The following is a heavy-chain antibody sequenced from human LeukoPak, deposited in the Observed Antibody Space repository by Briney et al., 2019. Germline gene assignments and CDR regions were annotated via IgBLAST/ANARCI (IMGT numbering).Heavy chain of an antibody. V-gene: IGHV3-21*01. J-gene: IGHJ5*02. CDR2: ISSSSSYI. Sequence: GGSLRLSCAASGFTFSSYSMNWVRQAPGKGLEWVSSISSSSSYIYYADSVKGRFTISRDNAKNSLYLQMNSLRAEDTAAYYCALLWFGELLPWGQGTLVTVSS. CDR1: GFTFSSYS. CDR3: ALLWFGELLP. D-gene: IGHD3-10*01.